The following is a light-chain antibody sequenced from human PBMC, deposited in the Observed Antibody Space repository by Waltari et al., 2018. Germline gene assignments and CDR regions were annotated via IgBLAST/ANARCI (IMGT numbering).Light chain of an antibody. V-gene: IGKV4-1*01. Sequence: DFVMTQSPDSLAVSLGERATINCKSSQSVLYSSNNKNYLAWYQHKPGPPPKLLIHWASTRESGVPDRFSGSGSGTDFTLTISSLQAEDVAVYYCQQYYSTPLTFGGGTKVEIK. CDR2: WAS. CDR3: QQYYSTPLT. CDR1: QSVLYSSNNKNY. J-gene: IGKJ4*01.